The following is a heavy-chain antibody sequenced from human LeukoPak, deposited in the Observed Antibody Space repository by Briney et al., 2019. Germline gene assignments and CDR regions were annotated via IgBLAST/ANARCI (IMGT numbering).Heavy chain of an antibody. CDR3: ARLRGRYSSSWYTRHGGFDY. Sequence: SETLSLTCTVSGGSISSYYWSWIRQPAGKGLEWIGRIYISGSTNYNPSLKSRVTMSVDTSKNQFSLKLSSVTAADTAVYYCARLRGRYSSSWYTRHGGFDYWGQGTLVTVSS. D-gene: IGHD6-13*01. V-gene: IGHV4-4*07. CDR1: GGSISSYY. J-gene: IGHJ4*02. CDR2: IYISGST.